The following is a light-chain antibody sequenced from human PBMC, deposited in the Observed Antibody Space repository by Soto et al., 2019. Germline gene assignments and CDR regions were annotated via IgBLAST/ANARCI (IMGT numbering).Light chain of an antibody. CDR1: QSLLHNNGDNY. J-gene: IGKJ5*01. Sequence: DIVLTRSPLSLPVTPGGPASISCMSIQSLLHNNGDNYLDWYLRKPGQSPQLLIYLGSNRSSGVPDRFSGSGSGTDFTLKINRVEAEDVGVYYCMQALQTLTVGQGTRLEIK. CDR2: LGS. CDR3: MQALQTLT. V-gene: IGKV2-28*01.